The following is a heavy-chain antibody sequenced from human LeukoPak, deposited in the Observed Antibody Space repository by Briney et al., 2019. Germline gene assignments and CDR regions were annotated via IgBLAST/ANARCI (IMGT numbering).Heavy chain of an antibody. CDR3: ARIKQQLAYYYFDY. D-gene: IGHD6-13*01. CDR2: IYYSGST. J-gene: IGHJ4*02. CDR1: GGSISSYY. Sequence: SETLSLTCTVSGGSISSYYWSWIRQPPGKGLEWIGYIYYSGSTNCSPSLKSRVTISVDTSKNQFSLKLSSVTAADTAVYYCARIKQQLAYYYFDYWGQGTLVTVSS. V-gene: IGHV4-59*01.